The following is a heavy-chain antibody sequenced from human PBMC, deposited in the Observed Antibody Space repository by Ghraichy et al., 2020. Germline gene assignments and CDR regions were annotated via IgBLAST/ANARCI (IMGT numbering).Heavy chain of an antibody. CDR3: ASNTGGFDY. V-gene: IGHV4-39*01. CDR2: IYYSGST. Sequence: SETLSLTCTVSGGSISSSSYYWGWIRQPPGKGLEWIGSIYYSGSTYYNPSLKSRVTISVDTSKNQFSLKLSSVTAADTAVYYCASNTGGFDYWGQGTLVTVSS. J-gene: IGHJ4*02. D-gene: IGHD3-10*01. CDR1: GGSISSSSYY.